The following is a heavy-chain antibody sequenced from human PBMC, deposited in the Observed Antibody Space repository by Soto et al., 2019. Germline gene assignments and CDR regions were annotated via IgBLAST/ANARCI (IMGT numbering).Heavy chain of an antibody. CDR1: GYTFTSYG. V-gene: IGHV1-18*01. CDR2: ISAYNGNT. CDR3: AWNSYGFNYGDYGILDY. D-gene: IGHD4-17*01. Sequence: QVQLVQSGAEVKKPGASVKVSCKASGYTFTSYGISWVRQAPGQGLEWMGWISAYNGNTNYAQKLQGRVTMTTDTSTSTAYMELRSLRSDDTAVYYCAWNSYGFNYGDYGILDYWGQGTLVTVSS. J-gene: IGHJ4*02.